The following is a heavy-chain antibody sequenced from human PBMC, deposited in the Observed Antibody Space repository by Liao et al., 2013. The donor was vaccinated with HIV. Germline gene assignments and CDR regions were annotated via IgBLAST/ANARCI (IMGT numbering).Heavy chain of an antibody. Sequence: QVQLQESGPGLVKPSETLSLTCTVSGGSISGYYWSWIRQSAGKGLEWIGRIYSSGTTDYCPSFKSRVTMSVDKSRNRVSLKLRSVTAADTGIYYCARITVGRWLTVRRENLGAYWGQGSLVSVSS. CDR2: IYSSGTT. CDR3: ARITVGRWLTVRRENLGAY. J-gene: IGHJ4*02. D-gene: IGHD5-24*01. V-gene: IGHV4-4*07. CDR1: GGSISGYY.